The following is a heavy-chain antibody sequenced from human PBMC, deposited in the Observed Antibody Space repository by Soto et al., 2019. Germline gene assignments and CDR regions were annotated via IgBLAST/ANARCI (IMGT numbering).Heavy chain of an antibody. CDR2: INHSGST. CDR3: ARGRGCLDV. V-gene: IGHV4-34*01. CDR1: GVSFRGYY. Sequence: PSETLALTRGVYGVSFRGYYWSWIRQHPGKGLEWIGEINHSGSTNYNPSLKSRVTISVDTSKNQFSLKLSSVTAADTAVYYCARGRGCLDVWGQGTTVTVSS. J-gene: IGHJ6*02. D-gene: IGHD1-26*01.